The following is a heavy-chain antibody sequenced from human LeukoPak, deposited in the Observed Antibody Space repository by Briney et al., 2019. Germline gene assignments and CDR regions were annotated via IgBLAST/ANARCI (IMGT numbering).Heavy chain of an antibody. Sequence: GGSLRLSCAASGFAFNFYAMTWVRQAPGKGLQWVSTINANGVNTYYADSVRGRFTISRDNSKDTLYLQLNSLRAEDTAIYFCAKPISGGLAESADWFDPWGQGTLVIVSS. J-gene: IGHJ5*02. CDR2: INANGVNT. CDR1: GFAFNFYA. V-gene: IGHV3-23*01. D-gene: IGHD6-13*01. CDR3: AKPISGGLAESADWFDP.